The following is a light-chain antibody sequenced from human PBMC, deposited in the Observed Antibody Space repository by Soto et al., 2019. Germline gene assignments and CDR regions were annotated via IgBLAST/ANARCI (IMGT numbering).Light chain of an antibody. Sequence: EIVMTQSPATLSVSPGERATLSCRASQSVSSNVAWYRRKPGQTPKLLIYVASTRATGITARFSGSESGTVLTHSLSSVQTEEYACYYSHRYSVWALSFGGGTKVKFK. V-gene: IGKV3-15*01. CDR1: QSVSSN. J-gene: IGKJ4*02. CDR2: VAS. CDR3: HRYSVWALS.